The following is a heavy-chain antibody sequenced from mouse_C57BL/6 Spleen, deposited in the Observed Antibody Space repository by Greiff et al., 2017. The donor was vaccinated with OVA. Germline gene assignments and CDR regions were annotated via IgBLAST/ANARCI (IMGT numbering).Heavy chain of an antibody. CDR3: ARAYDGYYFLYFDY. CDR1: GYTFTDYY. V-gene: IGHV1-26*01. Sequence: EVQLQQSGPELVKPGASVKISCKASGYTFTDYYMNWVKQSHGKSLEWIGDINPNNGGTSYNQKFKGKATLTVDKSSSTAYMELRSLTSEESAVYYCARAYDGYYFLYFDYWGQGTTLTVSS. D-gene: IGHD2-3*01. CDR2: INPNNGGT. J-gene: IGHJ2*01.